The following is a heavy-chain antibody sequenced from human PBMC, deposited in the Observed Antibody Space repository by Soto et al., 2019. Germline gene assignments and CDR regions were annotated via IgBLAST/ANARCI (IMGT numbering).Heavy chain of an antibody. CDR3: ARVDYYDSSGYQI. Sequence: QVQLQQWGAGLLKPSETLSLTCAVYGGSFSVYYWSWIRQPPGKGLEWIGEINHSGSTNYNPSLKSRVTISVDTSKNQFSLKLSSVTAADTAVYYCARVDYYDSSGYQIWGQGTLVTVSS. V-gene: IGHV4-34*01. CDR1: GGSFSVYY. J-gene: IGHJ4*02. CDR2: INHSGST. D-gene: IGHD3-22*01.